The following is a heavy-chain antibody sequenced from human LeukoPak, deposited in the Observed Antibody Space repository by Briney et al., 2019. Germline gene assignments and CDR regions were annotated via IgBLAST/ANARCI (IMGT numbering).Heavy chain of an antibody. D-gene: IGHD3-10*01. CDR2: IYHSGST. Sequence: PSETLSLTCTVSGYSISSGYYWGWIRQPPGKGLEWIGSIYHSGSTYYNPSLKSRVTISVDASKNQFSLKLSSVTAADTAVYYCARIWNYYYMDVWGKGTTVTVSS. CDR3: ARIWNYYYMDV. V-gene: IGHV4-38-2*02. J-gene: IGHJ6*03. CDR1: GYSISSGYY.